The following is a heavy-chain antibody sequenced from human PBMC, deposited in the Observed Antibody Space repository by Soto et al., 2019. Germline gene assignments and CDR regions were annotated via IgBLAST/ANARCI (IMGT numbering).Heavy chain of an antibody. V-gene: IGHV4-4*02. CDR2: IYQSGST. CDR1: GGAISSSKW. D-gene: IGHD6-13*01. CDR3: ARASATIAAAAIFDY. Sequence: QVQLQESGPGLVKPSGTLSLTCAVSGGAISSSKWWSWVRQPPGKGLEWIGEIYQSGSTNYNPSLESRVTMSVDKSMNQFSLNCTSVSASDTAVYYCARASATIAAAAIFDYWGQGTLVTVSS. J-gene: IGHJ4*02.